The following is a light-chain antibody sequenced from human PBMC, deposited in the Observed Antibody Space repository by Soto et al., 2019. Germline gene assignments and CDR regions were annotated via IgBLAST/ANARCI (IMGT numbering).Light chain of an antibody. J-gene: IGLJ1*01. V-gene: IGLV2-23*02. CDR3: SSYSVSSTSYV. CDR1: SSDVGSFDL. CDR2: EVS. Sequence: QSALTQPASVCGSPGQSITISCTGTSSDVGSFDLVSWYQQHPGKAPKLMIFEVSNRPSGVSNRFSGSKSGNTASLSISGLQAEDEADYYCSSYSVSSTSYVLATGTKVTVL.